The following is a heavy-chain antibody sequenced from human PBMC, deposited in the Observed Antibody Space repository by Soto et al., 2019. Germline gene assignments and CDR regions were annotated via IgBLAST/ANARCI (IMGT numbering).Heavy chain of an antibody. J-gene: IGHJ6*02. D-gene: IGHD1-1*01. V-gene: IGHV3-53*01. Sequence: PGGSLRLSCAASGFTVSSNYMSCVRQAPWKGLEWVSGIYSGGSRYYADSVKGRFTISRDNSKNTLYLQMNSLRAEDTAVYYCARERPAPYFNYYYGMDVWGQGTKVTVSS. CDR3: ARERPAPYFNYYYGMDV. CDR1: GFTVSSNY. CDR2: IYSGGSR.